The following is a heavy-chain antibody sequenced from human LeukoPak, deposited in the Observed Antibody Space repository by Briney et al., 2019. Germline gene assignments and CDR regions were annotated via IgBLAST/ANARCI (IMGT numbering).Heavy chain of an antibody. Sequence: ASVKVSCKVSGYTLIELSMHWVRQSPGKGLEWMGGFDPEDGETIYAQKFEGRVTMPEDTSTDTAYMELSSLRSEDTAVYYCARDKVGRSSSWYHPQFDYWGQGTLVTVSS. CDR2: FDPEDGET. CDR3: ARDKVGRSSSWYHPQFDY. CDR1: GYTLIELS. V-gene: IGHV1-24*01. J-gene: IGHJ4*02. D-gene: IGHD6-13*01.